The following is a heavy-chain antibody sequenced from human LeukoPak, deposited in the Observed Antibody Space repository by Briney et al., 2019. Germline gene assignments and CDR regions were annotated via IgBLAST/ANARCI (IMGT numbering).Heavy chain of an antibody. Sequence: GGSLRLSCAASGFASGFTFSSYAMSWVRQAPGKGLEWVASINGRAATTYYADSVKGRFTISRDNSKNTLYLQMNSLGADDTAVYYCAKAPATGGGYYFYYMDVWGKGTTVTVSS. CDR3: AKAPATGGGYYFYYMDV. CDR2: INGRAATT. D-gene: IGHD3-16*01. V-gene: IGHV3-23*01. J-gene: IGHJ6*03. CDR1: GFTFSSYA.